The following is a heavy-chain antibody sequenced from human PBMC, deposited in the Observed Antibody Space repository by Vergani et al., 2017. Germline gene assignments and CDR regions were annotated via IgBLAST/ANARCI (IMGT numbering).Heavy chain of an antibody. CDR3: ARDSSGWPNWYFDL. V-gene: IGHV4-39*07. D-gene: IGHD6-19*01. CDR2: IYYSGST. Sequence: QLQLQESGPGLVKPSETLSLTCTVSGGSISSSSYYWGWIRQPPGKGLEWIGSIYYSGSTYYNPSLKRRVTISVDTSKNQFSLKLSSVTAADTAVYYCARDSSGWPNWYFDLWGRGTLVTVSS. CDR1: GGSISSSSYY. J-gene: IGHJ2*01.